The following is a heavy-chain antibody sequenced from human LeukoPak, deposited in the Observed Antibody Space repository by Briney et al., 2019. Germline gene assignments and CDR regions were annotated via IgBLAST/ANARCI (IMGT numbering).Heavy chain of an antibody. V-gene: IGHV3-23*01. CDR1: GFTLSSYA. CDR2: ISGSGGST. D-gene: IGHD1-26*01. CDR3: AKDHWALGGSYYYDY. J-gene: IGHJ4*02. Sequence: GGSLRLSCAASGFTLSSYAMSWVRQAPGKGLEWGSAISGSGGSTYYADSVKGRFTISRDNSKNTLYLQMNSLRAEDTAVYYCAKDHWALGGSYYYDYWGQGTLVTVSS.